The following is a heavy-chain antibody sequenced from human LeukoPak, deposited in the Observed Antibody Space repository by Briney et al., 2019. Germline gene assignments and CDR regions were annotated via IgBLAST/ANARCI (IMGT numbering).Heavy chain of an antibody. Sequence: PGGSLRLSCAASGFTFSSYSMNWVRQAPGKGLEWVSYISSSSSTIYYADSVKGRFTISRDNANNSLYLQMNSLRADDTAVYYCARGGARRYYYYYMDAWGKGTTVTVSS. J-gene: IGHJ6*03. CDR3: ARGGARRYYYYYMDA. CDR2: ISSSSSTI. CDR1: GFTFSSYS. V-gene: IGHV3-48*04. D-gene: IGHD3-10*01.